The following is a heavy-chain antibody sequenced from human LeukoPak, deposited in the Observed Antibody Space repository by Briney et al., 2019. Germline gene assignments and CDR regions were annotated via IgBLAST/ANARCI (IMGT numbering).Heavy chain of an antibody. J-gene: IGHJ5*02. CDR3: ARDRPRTEGDWFDP. CDR1: GYTFTGYY. V-gene: IGHV1-2*02. CDR2: INPNSGGT. Sequence: ASVKVSCTASGYTFTGYYMHWVRQAPGQGLEWMGWINPNSGGTNYAQKFQGRVTMTRDTSISTAYMELSRLRSDDTAVYYCARDRPRTEGDWFDPWGQGTLVTVSS. D-gene: IGHD1-1*01.